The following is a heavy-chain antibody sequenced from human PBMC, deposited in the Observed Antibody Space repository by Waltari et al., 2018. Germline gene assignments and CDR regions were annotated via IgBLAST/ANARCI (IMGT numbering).Heavy chain of an antibody. J-gene: IGHJ4*02. Sequence: QLQLQESGPGLVKPSETLSLTCTVSGGPISSSSHYWGWIRQPPGKGLEWIGSINYIGNTYNTPPLKSRVTISVDTSKNQFSLKMNSVTATDTAVYYCARRARAGSGVYYFDSWGQGTLVTVSS. CDR2: INYIGNT. CDR1: GGPISSSSHY. CDR3: ARRARAGSGVYYFDS. V-gene: IGHV4-39*01. D-gene: IGHD3-3*01.